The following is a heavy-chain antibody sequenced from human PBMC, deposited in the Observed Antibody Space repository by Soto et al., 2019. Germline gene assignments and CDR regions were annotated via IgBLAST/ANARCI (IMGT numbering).Heavy chain of an antibody. J-gene: IGHJ4*02. CDR3: AKSRYSDSSGDFYDY. V-gene: IGHV3-23*01. CDR2: ITSSGDTT. D-gene: IGHD3-22*01. Sequence: GGSLRLSCAASGFTFSSHAIGWVRQAPGKGLEWVSAITSSGDTTFYADSVRGRFSISRDNSRSTLYLQMNSLRAEDTAVYYCAKSRYSDSSGDFYDYWGQGTLVTVTS. CDR1: GFTFSSHA.